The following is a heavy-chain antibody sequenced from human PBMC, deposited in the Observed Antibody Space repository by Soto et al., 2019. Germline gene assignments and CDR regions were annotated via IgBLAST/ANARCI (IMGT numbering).Heavy chain of an antibody. J-gene: IGHJ6*02. D-gene: IGHD6-19*01. CDR1: GDSINNGYW. V-gene: IGHV4-4*02. Sequence: QVQLQESGPGLVKPSGTLSLTCGVSGDSINNGYWWTWVRQPPGKGPEWIGEKHHSGSTNSNLSLKSRVSISLDKSKSPFSLKLSSVCAADTAVYFCASSSGWWRLAVWGQGTTVTVS. CDR2: KHHSGST. CDR3: ASSSGWWRLAV.